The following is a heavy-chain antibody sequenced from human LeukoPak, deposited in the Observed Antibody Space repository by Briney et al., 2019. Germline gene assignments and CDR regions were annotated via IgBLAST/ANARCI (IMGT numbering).Heavy chain of an antibody. CDR1: GGSFSGYY. J-gene: IGHJ4*02. CDR3: ARRYCGGGSCYFDY. CDR2: INHSGST. Sequence: SETLSLTCAVYGGSFSGYYWSWIRQPPGKGLEWIGEINHSGSTNYNPSLKSRVTISVDTSKNQFSLKLSSVTAADTAVYYCARRYCGGGSCYFDYWGQGTLVTVSS. V-gene: IGHV4-34*01. D-gene: IGHD2-15*01.